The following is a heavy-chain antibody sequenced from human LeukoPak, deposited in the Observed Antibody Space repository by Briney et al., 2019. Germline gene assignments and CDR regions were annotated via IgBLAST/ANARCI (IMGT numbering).Heavy chain of an antibody. D-gene: IGHD2-2*01. V-gene: IGHV1-18*01. Sequence: GASVKVSCKASGYTFTSYDINWVRQATGQGLEWMGWISAYNGNTNYAQKLQGRVTMTTDTFTSTAYMELRSLRSDDTAVYYCARVYLDCSSTSCYEGDYYYGMDVWGQGTTVTVSS. CDR1: GYTFTSYD. CDR3: ARVYLDCSSTSCYEGDYYYGMDV. CDR2: ISAYNGNT. J-gene: IGHJ6*02.